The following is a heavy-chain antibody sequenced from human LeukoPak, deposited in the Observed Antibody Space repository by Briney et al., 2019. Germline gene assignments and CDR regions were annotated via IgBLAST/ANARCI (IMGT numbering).Heavy chain of an antibody. D-gene: IGHD4-23*01. CDR3: ARSLQGNPTYDAFDI. Sequence: SQTLSLTCAVYGGSFSGHYWSWIRQPPSPELGCIGQINHSGSTNYNPSLKSRVTISVDTSKNQSSLKLSSVTAADTAVYYCARSLQGNPTYDAFDIWGQGTMVTVSS. V-gene: IGHV4-34*01. CDR1: GGSFSGHY. J-gene: IGHJ3*02. CDR2: INHSGST.